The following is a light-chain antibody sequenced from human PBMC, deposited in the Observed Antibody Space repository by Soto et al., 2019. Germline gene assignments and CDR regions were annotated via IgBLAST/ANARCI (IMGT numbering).Light chain of an antibody. CDR3: QQYDNSPGT. Sequence: ETVLTPSPGTLSLSLGERATLSCRASQSINGNYLAWYQQKPGQAPRLLINGASSRATGIPDRFSGSGSGTDFTLTISRLEPEDSAVYYCQQYDNSPGTFGQGTKVEVK. J-gene: IGKJ1*01. CDR1: QSINGNY. V-gene: IGKV3-20*01. CDR2: GAS.